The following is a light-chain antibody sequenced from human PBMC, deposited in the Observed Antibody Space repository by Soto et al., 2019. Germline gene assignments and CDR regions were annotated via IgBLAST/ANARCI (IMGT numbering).Light chain of an antibody. J-gene: IGKJ2*01. CDR2: TAS. V-gene: IGKV1-39*01. Sequence: DIQMTQSPSSLSASVGDRVTITCRASQSISNYLNWYQQKPGNAPKILIYTASSLQSGVPSRFSGSGSGTDFTLTISSLQPEDFASYFCQQSFSTPYTFGQGTKLEIK. CDR1: QSISNY. CDR3: QQSFSTPYT.